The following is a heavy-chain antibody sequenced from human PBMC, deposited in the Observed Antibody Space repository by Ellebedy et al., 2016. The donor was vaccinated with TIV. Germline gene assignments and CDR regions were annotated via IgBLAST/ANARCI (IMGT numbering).Heavy chain of an antibody. CDR2: IYYSGST. CDR3: ARWFGELLYVRWFDP. Sequence: SETLSLTCTVSGGSITRSSYCWGWIRQPPGKGLEWIGSIYYSGSTDYNPSLKSRVTISADTSKNQFSLRLSAVTAADTAVYYCARWFGELLYVRWFDPWGQGTLVTVSS. CDR1: GGSITRSSYC. V-gene: IGHV4-39*01. J-gene: IGHJ5*02. D-gene: IGHD3-10*01.